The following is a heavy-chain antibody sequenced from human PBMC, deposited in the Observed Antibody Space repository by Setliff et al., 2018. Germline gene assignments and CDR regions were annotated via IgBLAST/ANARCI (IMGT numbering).Heavy chain of an antibody. J-gene: IGHJ6*02. D-gene: IGHD5-18*01. CDR3: ARGDRWGYSYGPYYYGMDV. Sequence: GGSLRLSCAASGFTFSDYYMSWIRQAPGKGLEWVSYISSSGSTIYYADSVKGRFTISRDNAKNSLYLQMNSLRAEDTAVYYCARGDRWGYSYGPYYYGMDVWGQGTTVTVPS. V-gene: IGHV3-11*04. CDR2: ISSSGSTI. CDR1: GFTFSDYY.